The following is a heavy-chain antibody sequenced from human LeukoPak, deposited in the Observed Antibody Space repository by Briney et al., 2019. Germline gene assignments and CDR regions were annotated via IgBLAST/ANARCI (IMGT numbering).Heavy chain of an antibody. CDR1: GFTFSNYA. CDR2: ISGSGGNT. Sequence: PGGSLRLSCAASGFTFSNYAMNWVRQAPGKGLVWVSTISGSGGNTYYADSVKGRFTISRDNSKNTLYLQMNSLRAEDTAVYYCAKESAGYSFGIDYWGQGTLVTVSP. J-gene: IGHJ4*02. CDR3: AKESAGYSFGIDY. V-gene: IGHV3-23*01. D-gene: IGHD5-18*01.